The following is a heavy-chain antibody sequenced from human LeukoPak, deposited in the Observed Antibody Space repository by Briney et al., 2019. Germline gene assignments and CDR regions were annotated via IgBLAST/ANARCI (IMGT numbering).Heavy chain of an antibody. CDR2: IYYSGST. CDR3: ARATVAGTYYYYYYMDV. Sequence: SETLSVTCVDSLGSLISHFWSCIRQPPGGGLECMGYIYYSGSTNYNPSLKSRVTISVDTSKNQFSLKLSSVTAADTAVYYCARATVAGTYYYYYYMDVWGKGTTVTVSS. D-gene: IGHD6-19*01. V-gene: IGHV4-59*11. J-gene: IGHJ6*03. CDR1: LGSLISHF.